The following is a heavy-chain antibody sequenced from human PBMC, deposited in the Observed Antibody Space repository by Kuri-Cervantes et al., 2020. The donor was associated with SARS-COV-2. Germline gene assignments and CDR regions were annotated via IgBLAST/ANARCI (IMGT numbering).Heavy chain of an antibody. J-gene: IGHJ3*02. CDR2: IYYSGST. D-gene: IGHD3/OR15-3a*01. V-gene: IGHV4-59*08. CDR3: ARHRYMIYDAFDI. Sequence: SETLSLTCTVSGGSISSYYWSWIRQPPGKGLEWIGYIYYSGSTNYNPSLKSRVTISVDTSKNQFSLKLSSVIAADTAVYYCARHRYMIYDAFDIWGQGTMVTVSS. CDR1: GGSISSYY.